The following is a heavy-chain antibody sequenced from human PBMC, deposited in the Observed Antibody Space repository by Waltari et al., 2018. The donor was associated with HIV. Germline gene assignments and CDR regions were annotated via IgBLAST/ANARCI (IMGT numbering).Heavy chain of an antibody. V-gene: IGHV1-3*01. CDR2: INGGNGHT. Sequence: QVRLLQSGPEVKTPGASLILFCRASGYTFSSSAMHWLRQAPGQRPEWMGWINGGNGHTKYSQKFQDRVTFSRDVSATTAYMELAALKVDDTAIYYCAKSGTSMITLDSWGQGT. CDR3: AKSGTSMITLDS. D-gene: IGHD3-10*01. J-gene: IGHJ5*01. CDR1: GYTFSSSA.